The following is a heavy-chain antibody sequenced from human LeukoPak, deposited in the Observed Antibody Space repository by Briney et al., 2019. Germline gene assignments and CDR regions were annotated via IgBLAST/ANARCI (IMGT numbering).Heavy chain of an antibody. CDR2: ISSSSYI. CDR3: ARFSDYSNSPYPNWFDP. V-gene: IGHV3-21*01. Sequence: GGSLRLSCAASGFTFSGYAMSWVRQAPGKGLEWVSSISSSSYIYYADSVKGRFTISRDNAKNSLYLQMNSLRAEDTAVYYCARFSDYSNSPYPNWFDPWGQGTLVTVSS. J-gene: IGHJ5*02. CDR1: GFTFSGYA. D-gene: IGHD4-11*01.